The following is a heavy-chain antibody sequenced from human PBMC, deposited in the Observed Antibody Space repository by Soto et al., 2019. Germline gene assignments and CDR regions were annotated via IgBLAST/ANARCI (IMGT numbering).Heavy chain of an antibody. D-gene: IGHD3-16*01. CDR3: ARDRGPLEKHNGGYYHYAMDV. J-gene: IGHJ6*02. Sequence: SETLSLTCTVSGGSISSDYWSWMRQAPGRGLEWIGYIYYTGTSYYNPSLKSRVTISLDTSNNQFSLELTSVTAPDTAVYYCARDRGPLEKHNGGYYHYAMDVWGQGTTVTVSS. CDR1: GGSISSDY. V-gene: IGHV4-59*01. CDR2: IYYTGTS.